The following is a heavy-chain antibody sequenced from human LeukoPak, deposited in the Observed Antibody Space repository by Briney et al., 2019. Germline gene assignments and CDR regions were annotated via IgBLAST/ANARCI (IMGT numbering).Heavy chain of an antibody. CDR3: AKAVSGDLAAAGPFDY. J-gene: IGHJ4*02. CDR2: ISYDGSNK. Sequence: SLRLSCAASGFTFSSYAMHWVRQAPGKGLEWVAVISYDGSNKYYADSVKGRFTISRDNSKNTLYLQMNSLRAEDTALYYCAKAVSGDLAAAGPFDYWGQGTLVTVSS. CDR1: GFTFSSYA. D-gene: IGHD6-13*01. V-gene: IGHV3-30-3*01.